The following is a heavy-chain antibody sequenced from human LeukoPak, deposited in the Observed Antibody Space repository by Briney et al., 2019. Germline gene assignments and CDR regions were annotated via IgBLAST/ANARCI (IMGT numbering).Heavy chain of an antibody. CDR2: IYTSWST. CDR1: GGSISSYY. Sequence: SETLSLTCTVSGGSISSYYWSWIRQPARKGLEWIGRIYTSWSTNYNPSLKSRVTMSVDTSKNQFSLKLSSVTAADTAVYYCAGTYYYDSSGYSKWVYWGQGTLVTVSS. J-gene: IGHJ4*02. V-gene: IGHV4-4*07. CDR3: AGTYYYDSSGYSKWVY. D-gene: IGHD3-22*01.